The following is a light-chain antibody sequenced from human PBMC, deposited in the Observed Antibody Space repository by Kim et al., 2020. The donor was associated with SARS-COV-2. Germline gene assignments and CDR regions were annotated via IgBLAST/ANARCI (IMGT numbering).Light chain of an antibody. V-gene: IGLV2-8*01. J-gene: IGLJ2*01. Sequence: GQSVTLACTGTSRDVGDYNYVSWYQQHPGKAPKLMIYDVSKRPSGVPDRFSGSKSGNTASLTVSGLQAEDEADYYCTSYAGSNIVVFGGGTQLTVL. CDR2: DVS. CDR3: TSYAGSNIVV. CDR1: SRDVGDYNY.